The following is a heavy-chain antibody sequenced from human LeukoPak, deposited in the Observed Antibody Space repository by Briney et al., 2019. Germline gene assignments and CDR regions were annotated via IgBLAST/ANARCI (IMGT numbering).Heavy chain of an antibody. Sequence: GASVKVSCTASGYTFTGYYMHWVRQAPGQGLEWMGWINPNSGGTNYAQKFQGRVTMTRDTSISTAYMELSRLRSDDTAVYYCASPGVGDYAQIRYWGQGTLVTVSS. CDR2: INPNSGGT. CDR1: GYTFTGYY. D-gene: IGHD4-17*01. J-gene: IGHJ4*02. V-gene: IGHV1-2*02. CDR3: ASPGVGDYAQIRY.